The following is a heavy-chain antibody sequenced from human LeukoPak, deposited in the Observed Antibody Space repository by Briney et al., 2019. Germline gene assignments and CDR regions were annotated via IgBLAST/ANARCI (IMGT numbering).Heavy chain of an antibody. Sequence: GGSLRLSCAASGFTFSSYTMNWVRQAPGKGLEWISFIQIRDHSTVDYADSVKGRFTISRDDAKNSLYLQMNSLRAEDTAVYYCVRDHLWSFDYWGQGNLVTVSS. J-gene: IGHJ4*02. CDR1: GFTFSSYT. CDR3: VRDHLWSFDY. CDR2: IQIRDHSTV. V-gene: IGHV3-48*01. D-gene: IGHD2-8*02.